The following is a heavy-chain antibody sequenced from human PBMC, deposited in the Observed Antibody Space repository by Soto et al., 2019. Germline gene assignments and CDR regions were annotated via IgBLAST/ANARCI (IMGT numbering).Heavy chain of an antibody. V-gene: IGHV1-18*01. J-gene: IGHJ5*02. CDR3: ARVTRGSGDWFDP. Sequence: ASVKVSCKASSETFASYDIAWVRQAPGQGLEWMGWISTYNGNTKYAQNVQGRVSMTTDTSTSTAYMELRSLKSDDTAVYYCARVTRGSGDWFDPWGQGTLVTVSS. CDR2: ISTYNGNT. D-gene: IGHD6-19*01. CDR1: SETFASYD.